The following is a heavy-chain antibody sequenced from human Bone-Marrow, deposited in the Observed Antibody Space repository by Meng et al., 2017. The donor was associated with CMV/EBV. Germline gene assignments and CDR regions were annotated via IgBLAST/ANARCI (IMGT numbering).Heavy chain of an antibody. J-gene: IGHJ4*02. CDR1: GGSISNNNYY. D-gene: IGHD4/OR15-4a*01. V-gene: IGHV4-39*07. CDR3: ARDDYYSLQVDY. CDR2: IYYSGST. Sequence: SETLSLTCTVSGGSISNNNYYWGWIRQPPGKGLEWIGSIYYSGSTYYNPSLKSRVTISVDTSKNQFSLKLSSVTAADTAVYYCARDDYYSLQVDYWGQGARVTVSS.